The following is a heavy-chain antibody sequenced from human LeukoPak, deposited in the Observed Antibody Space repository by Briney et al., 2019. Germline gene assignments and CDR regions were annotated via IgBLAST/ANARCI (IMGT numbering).Heavy chain of an antibody. CDR3: AKQLGYCSDGSCYFPY. CDR1: GFTFSSYT. CDR2: ITTSDGNT. V-gene: IGHV3-23*01. J-gene: IGHJ4*02. Sequence: GGSLILSCAASGFTFSSYTMSWVRQAPGKGLEWVSTITTSDGNTYYADSVQGRFTISRDNSKSTLCLQMNSLRAEDTAVYYCAKQLGYCSDGSCYFPYWGQGTLVTVSS. D-gene: IGHD2-15*01.